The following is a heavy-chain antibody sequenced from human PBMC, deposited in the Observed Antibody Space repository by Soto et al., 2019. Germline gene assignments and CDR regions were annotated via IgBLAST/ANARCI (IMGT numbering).Heavy chain of an antibody. J-gene: IGHJ5*02. CDR1: GFTFTSSA. CDR3: AAASVVVPAAKAFGFDP. CDR2: IVVGSGNT. D-gene: IGHD2-2*01. Sequence: VASVKVSCKASGFTFTSSAVQWVRQACGQRLEWIGWIVVGSGNTNYAQKFQERVTITRDMSTSTAYMELSSLRSEDTAVYYCAAASVVVPAAKAFGFDPWGQGTLVTVSS. V-gene: IGHV1-58*01.